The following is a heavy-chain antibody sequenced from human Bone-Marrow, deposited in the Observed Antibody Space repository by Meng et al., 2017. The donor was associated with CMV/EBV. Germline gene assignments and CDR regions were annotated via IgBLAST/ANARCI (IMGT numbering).Heavy chain of an antibody. CDR3: ARDLTEDY. CDR2: ISGSGSTI. V-gene: IGHV3-11*04. Sequence: SCAASGFIFSHYYMTWIRQAPGKGLEWVSHISGSGSTIYYADSVKGRFTISRDNAKNSLYLQMNSLRAEDTAVYYCARDLTEDYWGQGTLVTVSS. D-gene: IGHD3-9*01. J-gene: IGHJ4*02. CDR1: GFIFSHYY.